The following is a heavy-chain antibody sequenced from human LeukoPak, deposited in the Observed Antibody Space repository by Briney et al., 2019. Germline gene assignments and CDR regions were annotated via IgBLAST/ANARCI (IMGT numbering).Heavy chain of an antibody. CDR3: ARDRLGLPVDY. V-gene: IGHV4-59*01. CDR1: GGSISTYC. Sequence: SSETLSLTCTVSGGSISTYCWTWIRQPPGKGLEWIGYIYYSGSTNYNPSLKSRVTMSVDTSKNQFSLKLNSVTAADTAVYYCARDRLGLPVDYWGRGTLVTVSS. D-gene: IGHD3-16*01. J-gene: IGHJ4*02. CDR2: IYYSGST.